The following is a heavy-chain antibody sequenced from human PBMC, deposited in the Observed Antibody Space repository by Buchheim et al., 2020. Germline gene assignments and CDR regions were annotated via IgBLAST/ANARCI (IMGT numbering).Heavy chain of an antibody. CDR2: INYSGTA. D-gene: IGHD6-25*01. J-gene: IGHJ4*02. Sequence: QVQLQESGPGLVKPSETLSLTCTVSGGSIRNYYWNWIRQPPGKGLEWIGNINYSGTANYNASLKTRVTISVETSKNQFSLRVTSVTAADTAVYYCARQGQRLAMSYFDYWGQGTL. CDR1: GGSIRNYY. CDR3: ARQGQRLAMSYFDY. V-gene: IGHV4-59*01.